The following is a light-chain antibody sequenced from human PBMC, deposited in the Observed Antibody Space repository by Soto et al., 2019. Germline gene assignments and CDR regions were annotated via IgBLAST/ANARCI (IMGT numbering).Light chain of an antibody. V-gene: IGKV1-27*01. CDR1: QDITNY. CDR2: ATS. J-gene: IGKJ3*01. CDR3: QEYNSAPFT. Sequence: DIQMTQSPSSLSASVGDRVTITCRASQDITNYLAWYQQKPGKVPKLLIYATSTLQSGVPSRFSGSGSGTDFTLTISNLQPEDVATYYCQEYNSAPFTFGPGTKVDIK.